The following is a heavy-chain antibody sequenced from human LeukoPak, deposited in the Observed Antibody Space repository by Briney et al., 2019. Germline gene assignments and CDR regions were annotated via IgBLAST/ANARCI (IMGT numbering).Heavy chain of an antibody. CDR3: TRTIPPAH. D-gene: IGHD5-24*01. CDR2: IYRSGGT. Sequence: GGSLRLSCTASGFPISSHYISWVRQAPGKGLDWVSVIYRSGGTYFADSVRGRFTISRDDSQNTVSLQMNNLRAEDTAVYYCTRTIPPAHWGQGTLVTVSS. J-gene: IGHJ4*02. CDR1: GFPISSHY. V-gene: IGHV3-53*01.